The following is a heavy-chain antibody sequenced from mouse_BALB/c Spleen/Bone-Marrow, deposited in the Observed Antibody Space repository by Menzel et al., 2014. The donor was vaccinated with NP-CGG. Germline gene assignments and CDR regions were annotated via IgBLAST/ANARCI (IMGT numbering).Heavy chain of an antibody. J-gene: IGHJ2*01. Sequence: QVQLQQSGAELVRPGASVKLSCKASGYTFTTYWMHWVKQRPGQGLEWIGEINPSDGRTNYSEKFKSKATPTVDKSSNTAYMQLSSLTSEDSAVYYCARRDSSGYLFDYWGQGTTLTVSS. CDR3: ARRDSSGYLFDY. CDR2: INPSDGRT. V-gene: IGHV1S81*02. D-gene: IGHD3-2*01. CDR1: GYTFTTYW.